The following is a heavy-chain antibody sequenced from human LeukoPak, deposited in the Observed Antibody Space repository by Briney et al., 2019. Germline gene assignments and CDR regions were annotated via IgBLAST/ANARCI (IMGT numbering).Heavy chain of an antibody. CDR1: GFTFSSYA. V-gene: IGHV3-23*01. Sequence: PGGSLRLSCAASGFTFSSYAMSWVRQAPGKGLEWVSAISGSGGSTYYADSVKGRFTISRDNSKNTLYLQMNSLRAEDTAVYYCAKDLGYYDISTGDTYYYYGMDVWGQGTTVTVSS. CDR3: AKDLGYYDISTGDTYYYYGMDV. D-gene: IGHD3-9*01. J-gene: IGHJ6*02. CDR2: ISGSGGST.